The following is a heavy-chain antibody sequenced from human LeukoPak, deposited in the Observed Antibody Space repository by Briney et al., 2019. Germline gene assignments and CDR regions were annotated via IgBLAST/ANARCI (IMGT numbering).Heavy chain of an antibody. CDR3: ARGGSSWYLGFDY. Sequence: GASVKVSCKASGYTFTGYYMHWVRQAPGQGLEWMGWINPNSGGTNYAQKFQGRVTMTRDTSISTAYMELSRLRSEDTAVYYCARGGSSWYLGFDYWGQGTLVTVSS. CDR1: GYTFTGYY. CDR2: INPNSGGT. J-gene: IGHJ4*02. V-gene: IGHV1-2*02. D-gene: IGHD6-13*01.